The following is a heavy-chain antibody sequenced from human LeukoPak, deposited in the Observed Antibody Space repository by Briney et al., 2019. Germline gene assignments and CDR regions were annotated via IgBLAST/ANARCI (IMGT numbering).Heavy chain of an antibody. CDR1: GYTFSGYY. Sequence: GASVKVSCKASGYTFSGYYMHWVRQAPGQGLEWMGWINPNTGGTNYAQKFQGRVTMTRDTSISTAYMDLSRLTSDDTAVYYCARDLQGGYDSSGYSHQPDHAFDIWGQGTMVTVSS. CDR2: INPNTGGT. CDR3: ARDLQGGYDSSGYSHQPDHAFDI. J-gene: IGHJ3*02. D-gene: IGHD3-22*01. V-gene: IGHV1-2*02.